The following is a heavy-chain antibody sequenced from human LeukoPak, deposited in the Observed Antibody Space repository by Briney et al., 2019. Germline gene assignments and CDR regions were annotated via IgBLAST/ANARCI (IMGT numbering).Heavy chain of an antibody. Sequence: GGSLRLSCAASGFTFSDYAMTWVRQAPGKGLEWVSSIFAGGGAALYADSVRGRFTIFRDDSKSTLFLQMQSLRAEDTAIYYCAKNYYDRRGPYSWVFDYWGQGTLVTVSS. CDR3: AKNYYDRRGPYSWVFDY. D-gene: IGHD3-22*01. J-gene: IGHJ4*02. V-gene: IGHV3-23*01. CDR2: IFAGGGAA. CDR1: GFTFSDYA.